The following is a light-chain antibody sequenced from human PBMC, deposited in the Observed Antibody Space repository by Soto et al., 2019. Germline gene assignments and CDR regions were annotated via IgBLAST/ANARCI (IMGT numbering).Light chain of an antibody. J-gene: IGKJ1*01. CDR3: QQYGSSGT. CDR1: QSVSSN. CDR2: GAS. Sequence: EIALTQSPCTLSLSPGERATLACRASQSVSSNLAWYQQKPGQAPRLLIYGASNRATGIPDRFSGSGSGTDFTLTISRLVPEDFAVYYCQQYGSSGTFGQGTKVDI. V-gene: IGKV3-20*01.